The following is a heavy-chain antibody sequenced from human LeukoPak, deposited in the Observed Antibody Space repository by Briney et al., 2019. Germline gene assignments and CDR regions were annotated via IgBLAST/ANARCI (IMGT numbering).Heavy chain of an antibody. CDR3: AASSGAYQNYFDY. CDR1: GFTFSSYA. CDR2: ISSNGGST. Sequence: GGSLRLSCAASGFTFSSYAMHWVRQAPGKGLEYVSAISSNGGSTYYANSVKGRFTISRDNSKNTLYLQMGSLRAEDMAVSYCAASSGAYQNYFDYWGQGTLVTVSS. J-gene: IGHJ4*02. V-gene: IGHV3-64*01. D-gene: IGHD1-1*01.